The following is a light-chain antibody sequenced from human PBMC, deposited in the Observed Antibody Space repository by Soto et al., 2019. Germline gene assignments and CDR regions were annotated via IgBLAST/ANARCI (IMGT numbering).Light chain of an antibody. Sequence: AIRMTQSPSSLSASTGDRVTITCRASQGISSYLAWYQQKPGKAPKLLIYAASTLQSGVPSRFSGSGSGTDFTLTISCLQSEDFATYYCQQYYKGITFGQGTRLEIK. J-gene: IGKJ5*01. CDR2: AAS. V-gene: IGKV1-8*01. CDR3: QQYYKGIT. CDR1: QGISSY.